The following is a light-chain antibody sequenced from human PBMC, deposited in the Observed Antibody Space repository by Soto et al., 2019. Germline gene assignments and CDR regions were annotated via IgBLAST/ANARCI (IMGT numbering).Light chain of an antibody. Sequence: QSALTQPASVSGSPGQSITISCTGTSSDVGGYNYVSWYQHHPGKAPKLMIYEVSNRPSGVSNRFSGSKSGNTASLTISGLQAEDEADYYCSSYTSSSTLCGFGTGTKVTVL. V-gene: IGLV2-14*01. CDR3: SSYTSSSTLCG. CDR1: SSDVGGYNY. CDR2: EVS. J-gene: IGLJ1*01.